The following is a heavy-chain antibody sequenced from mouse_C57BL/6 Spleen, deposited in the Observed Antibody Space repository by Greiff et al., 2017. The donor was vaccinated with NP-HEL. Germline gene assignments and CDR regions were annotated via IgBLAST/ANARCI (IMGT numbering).Heavy chain of an antibody. CDR3: ASEGLYGGY. V-gene: IGHV1-55*01. D-gene: IGHD1-1*01. Sequence: VQLQESGAELVKPGASVKRSGKASGYTFTSYWITWVKQRPGQGLEWMGDIYPGRGSTNYNEKFKSKATLTVDTSSSTAYMQLSSLTSEDSAVYYCASEGLYGGYWGQGTTLTVSS. CDR2: IYPGRGST. J-gene: IGHJ2*01. CDR1: GYTFTSYW.